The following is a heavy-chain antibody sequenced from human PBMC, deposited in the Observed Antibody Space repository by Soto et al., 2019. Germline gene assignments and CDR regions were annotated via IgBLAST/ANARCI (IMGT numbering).Heavy chain of an antibody. CDR2: IYHSGNT. D-gene: IGHD2-21*02. CDR1: GGSIISSYW. J-gene: IGHJ6*02. V-gene: IGHV4-4*02. CDR3: ARDLWGYCGADCYPLDV. Sequence: SETLSLTCAVSGGSIISSYWWSWVRQPPGKGLEWIGEIYHSGNTNYKPSLKSRVTISVDKSKNQFSLKLNSVTAADTAVYYCARDLWGYCGADCYPLDVWGQGTTVTVSS.